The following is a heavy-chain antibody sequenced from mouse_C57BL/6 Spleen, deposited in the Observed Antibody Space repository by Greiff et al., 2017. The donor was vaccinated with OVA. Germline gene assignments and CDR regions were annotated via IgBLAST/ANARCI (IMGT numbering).Heavy chain of an antibody. CDR1: GFTFSSYA. D-gene: IGHD2-4*01. CDR3: TRDGDDYDWAMDY. J-gene: IGHJ4*01. CDR2: ISSGGDYI. V-gene: IGHV5-9-1*02. Sequence: EVHLVESGAGLVKPGGSLKLSCAASGFTFSSYAMSWVRQTPEKRLEWVAYISSGGDYIYYADTVKGRFTISRDNARNTLYLQMSSLKSEDTAMYYCTRDGDDYDWAMDYWGQGTSVTVSS.